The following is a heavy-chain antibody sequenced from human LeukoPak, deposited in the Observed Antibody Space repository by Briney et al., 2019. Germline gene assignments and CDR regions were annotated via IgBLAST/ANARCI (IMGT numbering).Heavy chain of an antibody. CDR2: INPHSGET. Sequence: ASVKVSCKASGYPFTGFYVHWVRQAPGEGPEWMGWINPHSGETDYGQKFQGRVTMTRDTSIGTAYMELTGLKSDDTAVYFCARPMAGGTYSLILAHWGQGTLVTVSP. CDR3: ARPMAGGTYSLILAH. CDR1: GYPFTGFY. V-gene: IGHV1-2*02. J-gene: IGHJ4*02. D-gene: IGHD1-26*01.